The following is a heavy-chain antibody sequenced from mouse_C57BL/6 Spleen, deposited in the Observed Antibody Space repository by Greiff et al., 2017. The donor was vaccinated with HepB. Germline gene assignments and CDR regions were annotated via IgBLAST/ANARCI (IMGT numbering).Heavy chain of an antibody. CDR1: GFNIKDYY. Sequence: SGAELVRPGASVKLSCTASGFNIKDYYMHWVKQRPEQGLEWIGRIDPEDGDTEYAPKFQGKATMTADTSSNTAYLQLSSLTSEATAVYYCTRLITTVEGWYFDVWGTGTTVTVSS. D-gene: IGHD1-1*01. V-gene: IGHV14-1*01. CDR2: IDPEDGDT. CDR3: TRLITTVEGWYFDV. J-gene: IGHJ1*03.